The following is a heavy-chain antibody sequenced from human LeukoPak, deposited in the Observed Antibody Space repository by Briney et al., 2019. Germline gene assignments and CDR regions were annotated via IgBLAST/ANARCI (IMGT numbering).Heavy chain of an antibody. CDR1: GFSFSKYE. CDR3: ARDAKRQLRMGSTFDD. Sequence: SGGSLRLPCAASGFSFSKYEMNWVPQAPGKGLEWVSYISTGGSSISYAGSVKGRFTISRDNAKNSLYLQMSGLRADDTAVYYWARDAKRQLRMGSTFDDWGQGTLVTVSS. CDR2: ISTGGSSI. V-gene: IGHV3-48*03. D-gene: IGHD2-2*01. J-gene: IGHJ4*02.